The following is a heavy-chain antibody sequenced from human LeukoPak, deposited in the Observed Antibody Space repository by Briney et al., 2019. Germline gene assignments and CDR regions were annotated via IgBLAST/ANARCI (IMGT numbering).Heavy chain of an antibody. CDR2: IYYSGST. V-gene: IGHV4-39*07. D-gene: IGHD3-3*01. Sequence: SETLSLTCTVSGGSVSSGSYYWGWIRQPPGKGLEWIGSIYYSGSTYYNPSLKSRITISLDTSKNQFSLKLTSVTAADTAVYYCARDKNFEVVNYFNYWGQGTLVTVSS. CDR3: ARDKNFEVVNYFNY. J-gene: IGHJ4*02. CDR1: GGSVSSGSYY.